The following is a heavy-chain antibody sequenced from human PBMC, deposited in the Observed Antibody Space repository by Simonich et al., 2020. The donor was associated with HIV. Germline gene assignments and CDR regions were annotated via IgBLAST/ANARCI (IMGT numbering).Heavy chain of an antibody. CDR1: GGSFSGYY. CDR3: VRGQGPWSGGSAWYHGGWYFDV. Sequence: QVQLQQWGAGLLKPSETLSTTCSVHGGSFSGYYWTVVRKPPVKGLECIGGINHRGNNKYIPSLKSRDTISIDTSRNPVSVKLNSVTAADTAVYYCVRGQGPWSGGSAWYHGGWYFDVWGRGTLVTVSS. CDR2: INHRGNN. D-gene: IGHD6-19*01. J-gene: IGHJ2*01. V-gene: IGHV4-34*01.